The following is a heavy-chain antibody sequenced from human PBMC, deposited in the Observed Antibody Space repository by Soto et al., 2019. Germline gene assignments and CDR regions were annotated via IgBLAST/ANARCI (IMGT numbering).Heavy chain of an antibody. D-gene: IGHD4-4*01. CDR1: GFTFSSYW. V-gene: IGHV3-74*01. Sequence: EVQLVESGGGVVQPGGSLRISCAASGFTFSSYWMHWVRQAPGKGLVWVSRSSSDGSSTSYADSVKGRFTASRDNAKNTLYLQMNSLRPEDTAVYYCVRGRDLIQSNWFDPWGQGTLVTVSS. CDR2: SSSDGSST. J-gene: IGHJ5*02. CDR3: VRGRDLIQSNWFDP.